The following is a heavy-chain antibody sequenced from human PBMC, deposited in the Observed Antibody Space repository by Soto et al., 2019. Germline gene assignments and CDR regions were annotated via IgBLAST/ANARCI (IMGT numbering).Heavy chain of an antibody. Sequence: QVQLQESGPGLVKPSETLSLTCTVSGAPISDYFWSWIRQPPGQGLEWIGYILDTGNTNYNPSLKSRVTMSLDTSKNQFSLNLTSVTAADTALYYCARDLHSGGDWGEAFDIWGQGTMVTVSS. V-gene: IGHV4-59*01. D-gene: IGHD2-21*02. CDR3: ARDLHSGGDWGEAFDI. J-gene: IGHJ3*02. CDR2: ILDTGNT. CDR1: GAPISDYF.